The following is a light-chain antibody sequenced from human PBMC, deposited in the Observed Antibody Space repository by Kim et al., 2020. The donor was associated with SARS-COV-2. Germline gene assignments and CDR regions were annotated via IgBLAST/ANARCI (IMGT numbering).Light chain of an antibody. CDR1: NIGSKS. Sequence: SYELTQAPSVSVAPGQTARIACGGDNIGSKSVQWYQQRPGQAPVLVIYYDSDRPSEIPERISGSKSGNTATLTITVVEAGDEADYYCQVWDRSTDHQIFGPGTKVTVL. J-gene: IGLJ1*01. V-gene: IGLV3-21*04. CDR3: QVWDRSTDHQI. CDR2: YDS.